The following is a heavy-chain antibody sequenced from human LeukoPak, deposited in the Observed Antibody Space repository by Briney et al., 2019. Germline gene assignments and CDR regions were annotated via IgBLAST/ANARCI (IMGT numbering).Heavy chain of an antibody. CDR2: INPSGGGT. CDR1: GYTFTNYF. Sequence: ASVKVSCKASGYTFTNYFMHWVRQAPGQGLEWMGVINPSGGGTNYAQKFQGRVTITADESTSTAYMELSSLRSEDTAVYYCARSVKWLLYRSFDPWGQGTLVTVSS. CDR3: ARSVKWLLYRSFDP. J-gene: IGHJ5*02. V-gene: IGHV1-46*01. D-gene: IGHD3-3*01.